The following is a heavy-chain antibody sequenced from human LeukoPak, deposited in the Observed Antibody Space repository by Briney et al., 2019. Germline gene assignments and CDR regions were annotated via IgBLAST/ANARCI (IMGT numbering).Heavy chain of an antibody. D-gene: IGHD7-27*01. CDR1: GFTFSSYV. V-gene: IGHV3-23*01. J-gene: IGHJ4*02. CDR3: ARDPNWGSGY. Sequence: GGSLRLSCAASGFTFSSYVMIWVRQPPGKGLEWVSVIGTSGADIYYADSVKGRFSISRDNSKDTLSLQMNSLRVDDTAVYYCARDPNWGSGYWGQGTLVTVSS. CDR2: IGTSGADI.